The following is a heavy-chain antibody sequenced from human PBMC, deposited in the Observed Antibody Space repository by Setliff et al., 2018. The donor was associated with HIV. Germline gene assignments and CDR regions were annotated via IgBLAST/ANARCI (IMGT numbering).Heavy chain of an antibody. D-gene: IGHD3-10*01. CDR3: ARDRATMVRGAEGVDY. J-gene: IGHJ4*02. CDR1: GGSITRTPYY. CDR2: IDYSGSS. Sequence: SETLSLTCTVSGGSITRTPYYWGWIRQPPEKGLEWIGSIDYSGSSYSNPSLKSRVTISVDTSKNQFTLQLSSVTAADTAVYYCARDRATMVRGAEGVDYWGQGTLVTVSS. V-gene: IGHV4-39*02.